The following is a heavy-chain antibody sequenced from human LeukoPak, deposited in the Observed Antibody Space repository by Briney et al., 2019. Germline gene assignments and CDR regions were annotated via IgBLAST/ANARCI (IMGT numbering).Heavy chain of an antibody. D-gene: IGHD6-19*01. Sequence: GASVKVSCKASGYTFTSYGISWVRQAPGQGLEWMGWISAYNGNTNYAQKLQGRVTMTTDTSTSTAYMELRSLRSDDTAVYYCARDGWGVVIAVAGTPQAYYYGMDVWGQGTTVTVSS. CDR3: ARDGWGVVIAVAGTPQAYYYGMDV. CDR2: ISAYNGNT. V-gene: IGHV1-18*01. J-gene: IGHJ6*02. CDR1: GYTFTSYG.